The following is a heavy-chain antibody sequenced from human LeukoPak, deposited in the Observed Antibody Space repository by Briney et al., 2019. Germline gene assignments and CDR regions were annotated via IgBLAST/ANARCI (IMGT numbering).Heavy chain of an antibody. V-gene: IGHV3-21*01. CDR2: ISSSSSYI. CDR3: ARTYFYYDSSGSISFFDY. Sequence: GGSLRLSCAASGFTFSSYSMNWVRQAPGKGLEWVSSISSSSSYIYYADSVKGRFTISRDNAENSLYLQMNSLRAEDTAVYYCARTYFYYDSSGSISFFDYWGQGTLVTVSS. CDR1: GFTFSSYS. D-gene: IGHD3-22*01. J-gene: IGHJ4*02.